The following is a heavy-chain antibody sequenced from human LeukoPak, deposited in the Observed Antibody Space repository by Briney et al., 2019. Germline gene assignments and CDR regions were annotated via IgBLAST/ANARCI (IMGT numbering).Heavy chain of an antibody. CDR2: IYPGDSDT. Sequence: GESLKISCKGSGYTFTNYWIGWVRQMPGKGLEGMGFIYPGDSDTRYSPSFQGQVSISADKSISTTYLQWSSLKASDTAMYYCARRYYASGSDAFDISGQGTMVTVSS. V-gene: IGHV5-51*01. D-gene: IGHD3-10*01. J-gene: IGHJ3*02. CDR1: GYTFTNYW. CDR3: ARRYYASGSDAFDI.